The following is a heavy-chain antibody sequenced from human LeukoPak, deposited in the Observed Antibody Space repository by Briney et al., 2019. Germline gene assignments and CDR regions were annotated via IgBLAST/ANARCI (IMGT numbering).Heavy chain of an antibody. Sequence: GGSLRLSCAASGFTFSSYWMSWVRQAPGKGLEWVAYIQNDGSNEQYADSVKGRFSISRDSSKNILYLQMNSLRAEDTAVYYCAKDRCSNGIGCYYYYMDVWGKGTTVTISS. CDR2: IQNDGSNE. V-gene: IGHV3-30*02. CDR1: GFTFSSYW. D-gene: IGHD2-8*01. J-gene: IGHJ6*03. CDR3: AKDRCSNGIGCYYYYMDV.